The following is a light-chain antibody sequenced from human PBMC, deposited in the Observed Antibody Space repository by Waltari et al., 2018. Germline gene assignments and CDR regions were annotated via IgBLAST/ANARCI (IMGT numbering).Light chain of an antibody. CDR1: SSDSGGYEY. CDR2: DVN. Sequence: SALTQPDSVSGSPGQSITISCSGISSDSGGYEYDSWYQQHPGKAPKVIIYDVNKLTSGFSNRFSGSKSGSSASLTISGLQAEDEADYYCSSFTSSTTGIFGGGTKVTVL. V-gene: IGLV2-14*03. J-gene: IGLJ2*01. CDR3: SSFTSSTTGI.